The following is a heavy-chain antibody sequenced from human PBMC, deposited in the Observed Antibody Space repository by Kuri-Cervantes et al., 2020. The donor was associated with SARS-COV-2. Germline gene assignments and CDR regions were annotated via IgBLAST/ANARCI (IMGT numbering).Heavy chain of an antibody. D-gene: IGHD1-7*01. CDR3: ARDIPSFNWNYHPPYYYCCMDV. J-gene: IGHJ6*03. CDR2: IYTSGST. CDR1: GGSISSYY. Sequence: GSLRLSCTVSGGSISSYYWSWIRQPAGKGLEWIGRIYTSGSTNYNPSLKSRVTMSVYTSKNQFSLKLSSVTAADTAVYYCARDIPSFNWNYHPPYYYCCMDVWGKGTTVTVSS. V-gene: IGHV4-4*07.